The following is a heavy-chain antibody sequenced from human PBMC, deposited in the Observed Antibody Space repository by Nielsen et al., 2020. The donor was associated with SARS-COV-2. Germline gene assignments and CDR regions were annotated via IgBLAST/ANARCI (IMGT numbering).Heavy chain of an antibody. V-gene: IGHV3-7*01. Sequence: GESLKISCAASGFIFSSYWMSWVRQAPGKGLEWVANIKQDGSEKYYVDSVKGRFTISRDNAKNSLYLQMNSLRAEDTAVYYCASLYSSSWYFDYWGQGTLVTVSS. J-gene: IGHJ4*02. CDR1: GFIFSSYW. CDR2: IKQDGSEK. D-gene: IGHD6-13*01. CDR3: ASLYSSSWYFDY.